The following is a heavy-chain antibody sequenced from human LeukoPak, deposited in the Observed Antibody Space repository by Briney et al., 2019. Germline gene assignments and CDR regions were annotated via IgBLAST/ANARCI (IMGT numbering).Heavy chain of an antibody. CDR1: GXTFGSYW. CDR3: ARSITGNAFDI. V-gene: IGHV3-74*01. CDR2: LNEDGTTI. Sequence: GGSLRLSCAASGXTFGSYWVHWFRQPPGKGLVWVSRLNEDGTTITYADSVKGRFTISRDNAKNRLYLQMNSLRVEDTAVYYCARSITGNAFDIWGQGTLVIVSS. D-gene: IGHD1-20*01. J-gene: IGHJ3*02.